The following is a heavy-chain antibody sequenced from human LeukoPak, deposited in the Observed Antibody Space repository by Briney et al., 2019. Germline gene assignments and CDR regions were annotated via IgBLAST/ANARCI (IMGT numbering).Heavy chain of an antibody. CDR3: ARDLEAVAHNWFDP. Sequence: GGSLRLSCAASGFTFSSYWMSWVRQAPGKGLEWVANIKQDGSEKYYVDSVKGRFTISRDNAKNSLYLQMNSLRAEDTAVYYCARDLEAVAHNWFDPWGQGTLVTVSS. J-gene: IGHJ5*02. D-gene: IGHD6-19*01. CDR1: GFTFSSYW. CDR2: IKQDGSEK. V-gene: IGHV3-7*01.